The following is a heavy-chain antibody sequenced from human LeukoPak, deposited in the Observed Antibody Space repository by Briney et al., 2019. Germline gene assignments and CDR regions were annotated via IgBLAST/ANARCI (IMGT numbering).Heavy chain of an antibody. V-gene: IGHV1-24*01. D-gene: IGHD6-19*01. CDR1: GYTFTSYG. Sequence: ASVKVSCKASGYTFTSYGISWVRQAPGQGLEWMGGFDPEDGETIYAQKFQGRVTMTEDTSTDTAYMELSSLRSEDTAVYYCATARISSGWYDSDYYYYGMDVWGQGTTVTVSS. J-gene: IGHJ6*02. CDR3: ATARISSGWYDSDYYYYGMDV. CDR2: FDPEDGET.